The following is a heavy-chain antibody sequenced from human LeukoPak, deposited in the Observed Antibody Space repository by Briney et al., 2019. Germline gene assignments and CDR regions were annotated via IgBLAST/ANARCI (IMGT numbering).Heavy chain of an antibody. CDR2: IYYSGST. J-gene: IGHJ5*02. D-gene: IGHD3-10*01. CDR3: VRQRGRRVWFDP. V-gene: IGHV4-59*08. CDR1: TGAISGYY. Sequence: SETLSLTCTVSTGAISGYYWSWIRQPPGKGLEWIGYIYYSGSTNYNPSLQSRVTISVDTSNNQFSLRLRSVTAADTAVYYCVRQRGRRVWFDPWGQGTLVTVSS.